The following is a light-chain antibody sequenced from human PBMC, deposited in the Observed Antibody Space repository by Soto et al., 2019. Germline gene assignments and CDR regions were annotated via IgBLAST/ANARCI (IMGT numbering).Light chain of an antibody. CDR2: DVG. CDR3: SSYTSSSTRVV. CDR1: SSDVGGYNY. J-gene: IGLJ2*01. V-gene: IGLV2-14*01. Sequence: QSALTQPASVSGSPGQSITISCTGTSSDVGGYNYVSWYQQHPGKAPKLMIYDVGNRPSGVSNRFSGSKSGNPASLTISGLQAADEADYYCSSYTSSSTRVVFGGGTTLTVL.